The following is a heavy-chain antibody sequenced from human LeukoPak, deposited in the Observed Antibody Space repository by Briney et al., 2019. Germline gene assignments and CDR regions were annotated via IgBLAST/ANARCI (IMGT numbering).Heavy chain of an antibody. CDR1: GYRFTSYW. V-gene: IGHV5-51*01. Sequence: GESLKISCKGSGYRFTSYWIGWVRQMPGKGLEWMGIIYAGDSETRYSPSFQGQVTISVDRSISTAYLQWSSLKASDTAMYYCARWGSSSYRGWYYFDYWGQGTLVTVSS. J-gene: IGHJ4*02. D-gene: IGHD6-6*01. CDR2: IYAGDSET. CDR3: ARWGSSSYRGWYYFDY.